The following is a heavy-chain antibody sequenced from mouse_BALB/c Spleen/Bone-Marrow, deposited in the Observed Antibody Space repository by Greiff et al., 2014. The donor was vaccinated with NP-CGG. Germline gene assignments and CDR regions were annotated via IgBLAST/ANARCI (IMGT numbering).Heavy chain of an antibody. J-gene: IGHJ1*01. Sequence: DVQLQESGAELVRSGASVKLSCTASGFNIKDYYMHWVKQRPEQGLEWIGWIDPENGDTEYAPKFQGKATMTADTSSNTAYLQLSSLTSEDTAVYYCNRYGWYFDVWGAGTTVTVSS. CDR3: NRYGWYFDV. D-gene: IGHD2-14*01. V-gene: IGHV14-4*02. CDR2: IDPENGDT. CDR1: GFNIKDYY.